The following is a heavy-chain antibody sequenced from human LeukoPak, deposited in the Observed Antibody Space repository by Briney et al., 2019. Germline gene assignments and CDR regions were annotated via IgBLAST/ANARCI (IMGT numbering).Heavy chain of an antibody. CDR2: IIPIFGTA. Sequence: SVKVSCKASGGTFSSYAISWVRQAPGQGLEWMGGIIPIFGTANYAQKFQGRVTITADKSTSTAYMELSSLRSEDTAVYYCARGLLWFRELPYYYYGMDVWGKGTTVTVSS. J-gene: IGHJ6*04. V-gene: IGHV1-69*06. CDR3: ARGLLWFRELPYYYYGMDV. CDR1: GGTFSSYA. D-gene: IGHD3-10*01.